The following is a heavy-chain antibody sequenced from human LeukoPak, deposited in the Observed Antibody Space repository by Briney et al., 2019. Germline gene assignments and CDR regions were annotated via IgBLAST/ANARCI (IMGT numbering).Heavy chain of an antibody. J-gene: IGHJ3*02. CDR3: ARSPVGATLMDAFDI. D-gene: IGHD1-26*01. Sequence: GSLRLSCAASGFTFSSYAMHWVRQAPGKGLEWVAVISYDGSNKYHADSVKGRFTISRDNSKNTLYLQMNSLRAEDTAVYYCARSPVGATLMDAFDIWGQGTMVTVSS. V-gene: IGHV3-30-3*01. CDR2: ISYDGSNK. CDR1: GFTFSSYA.